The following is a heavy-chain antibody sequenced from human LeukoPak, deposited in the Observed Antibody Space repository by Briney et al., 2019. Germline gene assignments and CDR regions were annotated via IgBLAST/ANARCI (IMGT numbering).Heavy chain of an antibody. CDR2: IHYSGNT. CDR1: AGSISSGGYY. J-gene: IGHJ3*02. Sequence: SETLSLTCTVSAGSISSGGYYWTWIRQHPGEGLEWIGYIHYSGNTYYNPSLKSRVTISVDTSKNQFALNLSSVTAADTAVYYCARDLIDGYNRVAFDIWGQGTVVTVSS. V-gene: IGHV4-31*03. CDR3: ARDLIDGYNRVAFDI. D-gene: IGHD5-24*01.